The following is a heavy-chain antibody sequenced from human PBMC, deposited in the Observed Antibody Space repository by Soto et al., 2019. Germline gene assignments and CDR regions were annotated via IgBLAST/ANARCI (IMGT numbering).Heavy chain of an antibody. CDR1: GFTFSSYG. V-gene: IGHV3-30*18. J-gene: IGHJ6*02. Sequence: PGGSLRLSCAASGFTFSSYGMHWVRQAPGRGLEWVAVISYDGSNKYYADSVKGRFTISRDNSKNTLYLQMNSLRAEDTAVYYCAKDRSSSSLYYYGMDVWGQGTTVTVSS. CDR3: AKDRSSSSLYYYGMDV. CDR2: ISYDGSNK. D-gene: IGHD6-13*01.